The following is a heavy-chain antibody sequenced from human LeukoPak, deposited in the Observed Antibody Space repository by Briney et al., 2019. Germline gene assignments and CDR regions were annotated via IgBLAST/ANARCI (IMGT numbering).Heavy chain of an antibody. V-gene: IGHV1-3*01. J-gene: IGHJ4*02. CDR2: INAGNGNT. CDR3: ARDREELSYFDWLLFDY. Sequence: ASVKVSCKASGYTFTSYAMHWVRQAPGQRLEWMGWINAGNGNTKYSQKFQGRVAITRDTSASTAYMELSSLRSEDTAVYYCARDREELSYFDWLLFDYWGQGTLVTVSS. D-gene: IGHD3-9*01. CDR1: GYTFTSYA.